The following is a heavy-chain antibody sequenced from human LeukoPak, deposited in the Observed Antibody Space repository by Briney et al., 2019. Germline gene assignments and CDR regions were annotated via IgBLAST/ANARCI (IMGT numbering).Heavy chain of an antibody. Sequence: SETLSLTCTVSGYSISSGYYWGWIRQPPGKGLEWVGSFYHSGSTYYNPSLKSRVTISVDTSKNQFSLKLSSVTAADTAVYYCARVKQQWLVRYYFDYWGQGTLVTVSS. CDR2: FYHSGST. CDR1: GYSISSGYY. CDR3: ARVKQQWLVRYYFDY. V-gene: IGHV4-38-2*02. D-gene: IGHD6-19*01. J-gene: IGHJ4*02.